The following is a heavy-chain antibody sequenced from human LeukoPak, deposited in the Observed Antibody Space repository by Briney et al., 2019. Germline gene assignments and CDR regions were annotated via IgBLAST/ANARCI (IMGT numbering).Heavy chain of an antibody. D-gene: IGHD2-2*01. CDR3: AHGSMYQLDY. CDR2: IIGGAGGT. Sequence: TGGSLRLSCAASGFSFSSHGMSWVRQAPGEGLEWVSGIIGGAGGTYYADSVKGRFTISRDNAKNTLYLQMNSLRAEDTAVYYCAHGSMYQLDYWGQGTLVTVSS. CDR1: GFSFSSHG. J-gene: IGHJ4*02. V-gene: IGHV3-23*01.